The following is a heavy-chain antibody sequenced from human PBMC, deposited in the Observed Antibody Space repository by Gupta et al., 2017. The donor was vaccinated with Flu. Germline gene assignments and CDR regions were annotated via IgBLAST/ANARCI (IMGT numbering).Heavy chain of an antibody. D-gene: IGHD2-2*01. CDR2: LSGGGGST. J-gene: IGHJ3*02. CDR1: GFTFRSFG. V-gene: IGHV3-23*01. CDR3: AKDSAEVLPAGPFDI. Sequence: EVQLLESGGGLVQPGGSLRLSCEASGFTFRSFGMNWVRQAPGKGLELVSALSGGGGSTYYADSVKGRFTISRDNSKDTLYLQMNGLRVEDTAIYYCAKDSAEVLPAGPFDIWGQGTMVTVSS.